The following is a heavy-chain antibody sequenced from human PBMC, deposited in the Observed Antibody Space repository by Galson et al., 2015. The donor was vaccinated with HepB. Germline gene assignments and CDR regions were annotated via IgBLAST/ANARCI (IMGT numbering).Heavy chain of an antibody. J-gene: IGHJ4*02. CDR3: ARDPTDMSWCDY. CDR2: FSSSSSTI. V-gene: IGHV3-48*02. D-gene: IGHD4/OR15-4a*01. Sequence: SLRLSCKASGFTLSRYSMHWVRQAPGKGLEWVSYFSSSSSTIYYAHTVKGRFTITRDKAKDTLYLEMNSLRDEDTAVYYCARDPTDMSWCDYWGQGTLVTVSS. CDR1: GFTLSRYS.